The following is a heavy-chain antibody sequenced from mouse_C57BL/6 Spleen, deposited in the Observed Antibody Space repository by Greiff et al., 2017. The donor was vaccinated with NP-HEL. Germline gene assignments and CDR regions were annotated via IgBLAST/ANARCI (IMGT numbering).Heavy chain of an antibody. CDR3: VRGRGSSTWFAY. CDR2: IWSGGST. CDR1: GFSLTSYG. Sequence: QVHVKQSGPGLVQPSQSLSITCTVSGFSLTSYGVHWVRQSPGKGLEWLGVIWSGGSTDYNVAFISRLSISKDNSKSQVFFKMNSLQADDTAIYYCVRGRGSSTWFAYWGQGTLVTVSA. V-gene: IGHV2-2*01. J-gene: IGHJ3*01. D-gene: IGHD1-1*01.